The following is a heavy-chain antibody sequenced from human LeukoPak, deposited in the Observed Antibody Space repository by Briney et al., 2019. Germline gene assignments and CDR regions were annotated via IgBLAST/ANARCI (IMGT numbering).Heavy chain of an antibody. D-gene: IGHD4-17*01. J-gene: IGHJ2*01. CDR3: AKAATVTSLDWYFDL. CDR1: GFTFSNYG. Sequence: GGSLRLSCAASGFTFSNYGMHWVRQAPGKGLEWVAVIWYDGSNNYYADSVKGRFTISSDNSKNTLYLQMNSLRAEDTAVYYCAKAATVTSLDWYFDLWGRGTLVTVSS. CDR2: IWYDGSNN. V-gene: IGHV3-30*02.